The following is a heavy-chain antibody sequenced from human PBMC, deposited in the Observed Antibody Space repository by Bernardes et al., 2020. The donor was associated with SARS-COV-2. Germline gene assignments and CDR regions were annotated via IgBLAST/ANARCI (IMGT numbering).Heavy chain of an antibody. Sequence: GSLRRSCAASGFTFSSYWMSWVRQAPGKGLEWVANIKQDGSEKYYVDSVKGRFTISRDNAKNSLYLQMNSLRAEDTAVYYCARDYSTYYYYYYGMDVWGQGTTVTVSS. CDR2: IKQDGSEK. CDR1: GFTFSSYW. V-gene: IGHV3-7*03. D-gene: IGHD4-4*01. J-gene: IGHJ6*02. CDR3: ARDYSTYYYYYYGMDV.